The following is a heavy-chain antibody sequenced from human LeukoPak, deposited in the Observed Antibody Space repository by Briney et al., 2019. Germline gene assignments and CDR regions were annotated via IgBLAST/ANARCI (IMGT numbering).Heavy chain of an antibody. D-gene: IGHD3-22*01. CDR1: GYSFTSYW. CDR3: ARLVYDSGGYYLILDY. V-gene: IGHV5-51*01. J-gene: IGHJ4*02. CDR2: IYPGDSDT. Sequence: PGESLKISCKGSGYSFTSYWIGWVRQMPGKGLEWMGIIYPGDSDTRYSPSFQGQVTISADKSISTAYLQWSSLKASDTAMYYCARLVYDSGGYYLILDYWGQGTLVTVSS.